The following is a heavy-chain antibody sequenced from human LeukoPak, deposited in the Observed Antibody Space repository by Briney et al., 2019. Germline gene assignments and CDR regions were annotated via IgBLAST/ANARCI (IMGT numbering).Heavy chain of an antibody. CDR2: ISPYTGDT. V-gene: IGHV1-18*01. D-gene: IGHD3-3*01. J-gene: IGHJ2*01. Sequence: ASVNVSCKASGYTFTAYGISWLRQAPGQRPEWLAWISPYTGDTKYAEALGGRLTVTRDTSTTTVFMQLRSLRSDDTALYFCGRDQGSRHYSRYFDLWGRGTLVTVAS. CDR3: GRDQGSRHYSRYFDL. CDR1: GYTFTAYG.